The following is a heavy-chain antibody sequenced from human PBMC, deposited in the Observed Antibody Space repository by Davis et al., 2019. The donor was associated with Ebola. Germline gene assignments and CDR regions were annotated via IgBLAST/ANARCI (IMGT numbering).Heavy chain of an antibody. CDR3: ARIHYYYYYGMDV. Sequence: SETLSLTCTVSGGSISSGDYYWSWIRQPPGKGLEWIGEINHSGSTNYNPSLKSRVTISVDTSKNQFSLKLSSVTAADTAVYYCARIHYYYYYGMDVWGQGTTVTVSS. CDR1: GGSISSGDYY. V-gene: IGHV4-34*01. J-gene: IGHJ6*02. CDR2: INHSGST.